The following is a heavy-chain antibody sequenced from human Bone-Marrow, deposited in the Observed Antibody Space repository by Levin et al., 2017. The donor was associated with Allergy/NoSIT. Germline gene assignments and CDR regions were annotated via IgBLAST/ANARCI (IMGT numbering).Heavy chain of an antibody. CDR3: AKDFVSPIGYCSSTSCYGVQNWFDP. Sequence: GGSLRLSCAASGFTFSSYGMHWVRQAPGKGLEWVAVISYDGSNKYYADSVKGRFTISRDNSKNTLYLQMNSLRAEDTAVYYCAKDFVSPIGYCSSTSCYGVQNWFDPWGQGTLVTVSS. CDR2: ISYDGSNK. V-gene: IGHV3-30*18. CDR1: GFTFSSYG. D-gene: IGHD2-2*01. J-gene: IGHJ5*02.